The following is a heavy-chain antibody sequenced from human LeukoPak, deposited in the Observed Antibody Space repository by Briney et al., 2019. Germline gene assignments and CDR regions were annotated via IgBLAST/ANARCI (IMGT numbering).Heavy chain of an antibody. Sequence: GGSLRLSCAASGFTFSSYEMNWVRQAPGKGLEWVSYISSSGSTIYYADSVKGRFTISRDNAKNSLYLQMNSLRAEDTAVYYCAREDSWANAFDIWGQGTMVTVSS. V-gene: IGHV3-48*03. D-gene: IGHD6-13*01. CDR3: AREDSWANAFDI. CDR2: ISSSGSTI. J-gene: IGHJ3*02. CDR1: GFTFSSYE.